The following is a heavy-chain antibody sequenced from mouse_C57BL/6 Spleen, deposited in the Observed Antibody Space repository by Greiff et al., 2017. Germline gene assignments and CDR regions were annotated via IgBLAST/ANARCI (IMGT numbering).Heavy chain of an antibody. CDR2: INPSNGGT. Sequence: QVQLQQPGTELVKPGASGYTFTSYWMHWVKQRPGQGLEWIGNINPSNGGTNYNEKFKSKATLTVDKSSSTAYMQLSSLTSEDSAVYYCARSPGPYFDVWGTGTTVTVSS. J-gene: IGHJ1*03. CDR3: ARSPGPYFDV. V-gene: IGHV1-53*01. CDR1: GYTFTSYW.